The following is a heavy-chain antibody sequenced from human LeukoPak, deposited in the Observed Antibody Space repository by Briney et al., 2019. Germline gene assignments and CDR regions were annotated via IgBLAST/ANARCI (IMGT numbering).Heavy chain of an antibody. CDR2: MNTDGSTT. CDR3: ARGRGGSYHY. Sequence: PGGSLRLSCAASGFTFSNDWMHWVRQAPGEGLVWVSRMNTDGSTTTYADSVKGRFTISRDNAKNTLYLQMNSLRVEDTAVYYCARGRGGSYHYWGQGTLVTVSS. V-gene: IGHV3-74*01. D-gene: IGHD1-26*01. CDR1: GFTFSNDW. J-gene: IGHJ4*02.